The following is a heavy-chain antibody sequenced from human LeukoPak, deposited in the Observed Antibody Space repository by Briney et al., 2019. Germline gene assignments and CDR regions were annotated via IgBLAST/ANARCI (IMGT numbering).Heavy chain of an antibody. CDR1: GYRFTSYW. CDR2: IYPGDADT. J-gene: IGHJ4*02. Sequence: GESLKISCKCSGYRFTSYWIGWVRQMPGKGLEWMGIIYPGDADTRYSPCFEGQVTISADKSISTAYLQWSSLKASDTAMYYCARHVTSDTAMDYWGQGTLVTVSS. V-gene: IGHV5-51*01. CDR3: ARHVTSDTAMDY. D-gene: IGHD5-18*01.